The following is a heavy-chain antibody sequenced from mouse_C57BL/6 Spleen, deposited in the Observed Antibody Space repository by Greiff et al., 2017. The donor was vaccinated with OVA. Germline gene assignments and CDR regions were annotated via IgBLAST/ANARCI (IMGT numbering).Heavy chain of an antibody. Sequence: VKLQESGPGLVQPSQSLSITCTVSGFSLTSYGVHWVRQSPGKGLEWLGVIWRGGSTDYNAAFMSRLSITKDNSKSQVFFKMNSLQADDTAIYYCAKNRGSSPYWYFDVWGTGTTVTVSS. V-gene: IGHV2-5*01. CDR2: IWRGGST. D-gene: IGHD1-1*01. J-gene: IGHJ1*03. CDR1: GFSLTSYG. CDR3: AKNRGSSPYWYFDV.